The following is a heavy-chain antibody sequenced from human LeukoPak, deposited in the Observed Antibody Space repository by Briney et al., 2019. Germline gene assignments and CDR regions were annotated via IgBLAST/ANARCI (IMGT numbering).Heavy chain of an antibody. Sequence: PSETLSLTCAVYGGFFSGYYWSWIRQPPGKGLEWIGEINHSGSTNYNPSLKSRVTISVDTSKNQFSLKLSSVTAADTAVYYCARGRMAARPGFYYYYYMDVWGKGTTVTVSS. CDR1: GGFFSGYY. CDR3: ARGRMAARPGFYYYYYMDV. V-gene: IGHV4-34*01. J-gene: IGHJ6*03. CDR2: INHSGST. D-gene: IGHD6-6*01.